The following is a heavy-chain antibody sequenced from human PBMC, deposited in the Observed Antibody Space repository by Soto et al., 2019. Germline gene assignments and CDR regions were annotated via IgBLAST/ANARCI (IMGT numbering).Heavy chain of an antibody. J-gene: IGHJ6*02. V-gene: IGHV1-69*13. CDR2: IIPIFGTA. D-gene: IGHD2-15*01. CDR3: ARGGNLGYYYYGMDV. Sequence: SVKVSCKASGGTFSSYAISWVRQAPGQGLEWMGGIIPIFGTANYAQKFQGRVTITADESTSTAYMELSSLRSEDTAVYYCARGGNLGYYYYGMDVWGQGTTVTVSS. CDR1: GGTFSSYA.